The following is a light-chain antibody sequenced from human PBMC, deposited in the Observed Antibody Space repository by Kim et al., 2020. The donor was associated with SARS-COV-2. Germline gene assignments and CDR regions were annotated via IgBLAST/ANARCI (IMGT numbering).Light chain of an antibody. CDR3: QQYYDAPTT. V-gene: IGKV4-1*01. CDR2: WAS. CDR1: LSVLYSSNNKNY. J-gene: IGKJ1*01. Sequence: ATINCKSSLSVLYSSNNKNYLAWYQHKPGQPPKLLISWASTRESALSDRFSGSGSGTDFTLTISSLQAEDVAVYYCQQYYDAPTTFGQGTKV.